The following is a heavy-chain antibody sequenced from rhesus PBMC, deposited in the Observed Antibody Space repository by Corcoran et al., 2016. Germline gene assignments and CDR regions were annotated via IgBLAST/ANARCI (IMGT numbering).Heavy chain of an antibody. J-gene: IGHJ4*01. Sequence: QVQLQESGPGLVKPSETLSLTCAVSGGSISSSHLWSWLRQPPGTGLECIGYISGSSGSTYYNPSLKSLVTISTDTSKNQFSLKLSSVTAADTAVYYFARENTVTLYYWGQGVLVTVSS. CDR3: ARENTVTLYY. V-gene: IGHV4-65*01. D-gene: IGHD4-23*01. CDR1: GGSISSSHL. CDR2: ISGSSGST.